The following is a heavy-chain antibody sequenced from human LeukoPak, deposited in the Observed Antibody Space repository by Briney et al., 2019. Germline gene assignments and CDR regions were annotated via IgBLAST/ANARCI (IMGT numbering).Heavy chain of an antibody. CDR1: GFTFNSNA. CDR2: IGGSGGST. V-gene: IGHV3-23*01. Sequence: GGSLRLSCAASGFTFNSNAMSWARQAPGKGLEWVSSIGGSGGSTYYADSVKGRFTISRDNSKNTLYPQMNSLRAEDTAVYYCARNAYAFDIWGQGTMVTVSS. CDR3: ARNAYAFDI. J-gene: IGHJ3*02.